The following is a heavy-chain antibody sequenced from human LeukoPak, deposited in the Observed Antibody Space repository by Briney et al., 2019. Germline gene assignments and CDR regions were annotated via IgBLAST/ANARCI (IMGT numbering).Heavy chain of an antibody. CDR3: AKDRSINAFDI. CDR1: GGSIGADH. J-gene: IGHJ3*02. D-gene: IGHD2-21*01. Sequence: PSETLSLTCTVSGGSIGADHWSWIRQPPGKGLEWISYMSPSGSTNYNPSLKNRGTIFRDTSKNQFFLKLSAVTAADTAVYYCAKDRSINAFDIWGQGTVVTVSA. V-gene: IGHV4-59*01. CDR2: MSPSGST.